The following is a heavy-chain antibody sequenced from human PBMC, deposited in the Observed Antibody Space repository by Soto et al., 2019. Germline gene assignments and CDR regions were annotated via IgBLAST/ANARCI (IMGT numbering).Heavy chain of an antibody. CDR2: IYYSGST. D-gene: IGHD2-2*01. CDR1: GGSISSYY. CDR3: ASLGYCSSTSCPNDY. J-gene: IGHJ4*02. V-gene: IGHV4-59*08. Sequence: SETLSLTCTVSGGSISSYYGSWIRQHPGKGLEWIGYIYYSGSTNYNPSLKSRVTISVDTSKNQFSLKLSSVTAADTAVYYCASLGYCSSTSCPNDYWGQGTLVTVSS.